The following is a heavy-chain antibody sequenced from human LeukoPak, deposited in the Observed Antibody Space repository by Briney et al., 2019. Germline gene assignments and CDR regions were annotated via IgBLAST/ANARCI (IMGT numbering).Heavy chain of an antibody. CDR1: GFTFSSSY. V-gene: IGHV3-53*01. J-gene: IGHJ4*02. Sequence: TGGSLRLSCAASGFTFSSSYMSWVRQAPGKGLEWVSVIHSGGNTYYADSVKGRFTISRDNSKNTMYLQMNSLRAEDTAVYYCTRDLNSGGSCWGQGTLVIVSS. CDR3: TRDLNSGGSC. D-gene: IGHD2-15*01. CDR2: IHSGGNT.